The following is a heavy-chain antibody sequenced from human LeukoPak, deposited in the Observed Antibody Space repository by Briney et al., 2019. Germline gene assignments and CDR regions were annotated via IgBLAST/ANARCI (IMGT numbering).Heavy chain of an antibody. J-gene: IGHJ4*02. CDR3: TTERGGY. Sequence: GGSLRLSCAASGFTSFSNVWMSWVRQAPGRGLEWVGRIKSKTDGGTTDYAAPVKGRFTISRDDSKNTLYLQMNSLKIEDTAVYYCTTERGGYWGQGTLVTVSS. CDR1: GFTSFSNVW. D-gene: IGHD6-25*01. CDR2: IKSKTDGGTT. V-gene: IGHV3-15*01.